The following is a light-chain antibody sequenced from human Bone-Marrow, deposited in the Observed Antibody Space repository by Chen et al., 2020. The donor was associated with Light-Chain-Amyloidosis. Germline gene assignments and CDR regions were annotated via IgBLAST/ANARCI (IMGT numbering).Light chain of an antibody. Sequence: EIVLTQSPGTLSLSPGEGANLTCRASQTISSNYLTWYQQKFGQAPRLLIDGSSSRATGIPDRFTGSGSGTDFTLTINRLEPEDFAMYYCQQYGTSPLTFGGGTEVEIK. V-gene: IGKV3-20*01. CDR3: QQYGTSPLT. CDR2: GSS. J-gene: IGKJ4*01. CDR1: QTISSNY.